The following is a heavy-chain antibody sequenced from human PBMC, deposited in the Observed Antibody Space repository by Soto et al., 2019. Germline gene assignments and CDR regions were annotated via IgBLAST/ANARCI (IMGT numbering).Heavy chain of an antibody. Sequence: GGSLRLSCAASGFTFSSHGMHWVRQAPGKGLEWVAVVSYDGSNKYYADSVKGRFTISRDNAKNTLYLEMNSLRAEDTAVYYCANGDSSGYEYFQHWGQGNLVTVSS. CDR2: VSYDGSNK. CDR3: ANGDSSGYEYFQH. CDR1: GFTFSSHG. D-gene: IGHD3-22*01. J-gene: IGHJ1*01. V-gene: IGHV3-30*18.